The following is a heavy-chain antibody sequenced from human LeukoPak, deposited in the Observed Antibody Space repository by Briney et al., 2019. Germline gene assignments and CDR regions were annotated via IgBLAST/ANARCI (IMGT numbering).Heavy chain of an antibody. CDR2: INHSGST. D-gene: IGHD3-10*01. Sequence: ASETLSLTCAVYGGSFSGYYWSWIRQPPGKGLEWIGEINHSGSTNYNPSLKSRVTISVDTSKNQFSLKLSSVTAADTAVYYCARGGVWFGEFNCWGQGTLVTVSS. J-gene: IGHJ4*02. CDR3: ARGGVWFGEFNC. V-gene: IGHV4-34*01. CDR1: GGSFSGYY.